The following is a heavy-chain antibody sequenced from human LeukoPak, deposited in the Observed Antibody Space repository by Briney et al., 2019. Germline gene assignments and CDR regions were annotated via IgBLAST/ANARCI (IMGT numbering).Heavy chain of an antibody. Sequence: SETQSLNHALSGYSISRGYYWGWIRQPPGKGLEWIGSIYYSGSTYYNPSLKSRVTISVDTSKNQLSLKLSSLTAADTALYYCARHQYSGSYYGLSWFDPWGQGTLVTVSS. V-gene: IGHV4-38-2*01. CDR2: IYYSGST. J-gene: IGHJ5*02. CDR3: ARHQYSGSYYGLSWFDP. D-gene: IGHD1-26*01. CDR1: GYSISRGYY.